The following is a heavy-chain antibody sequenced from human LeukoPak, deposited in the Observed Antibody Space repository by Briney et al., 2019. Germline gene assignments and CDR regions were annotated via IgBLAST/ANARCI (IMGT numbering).Heavy chain of an antibody. Sequence: AGSLRLSCAAFGFTFSSYWMGWVRHAPGKGLVWVSRINSDGSSTSYADSLKGRFTISRDNAKNTLYLQMNSLSAEDTAVYYCAKDSLIVVVVLFDYWGQGTLVTVSS. CDR2: INSDGSST. V-gene: IGHV3-74*01. J-gene: IGHJ4*02. CDR3: AKDSLIVVVVLFDY. CDR1: GFTFSSYW. D-gene: IGHD3-22*01.